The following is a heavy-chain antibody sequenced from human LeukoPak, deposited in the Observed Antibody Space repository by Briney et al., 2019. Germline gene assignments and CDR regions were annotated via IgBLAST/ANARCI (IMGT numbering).Heavy chain of an antibody. Sequence: SETLSLTCTVSGGSISSSHYYWGWIRQPPGKGLEWIGSIYSGGTTSYSPSLESRVTISVDTSENQFSLKLSSVTAADTAIYYCARDGAATVAGYAFDIWGQGTMVTVSS. J-gene: IGHJ3*02. CDR1: GGSISSSHYY. V-gene: IGHV4-39*07. D-gene: IGHD6-19*01. CDR3: ARDGAATVAGYAFDI. CDR2: IYSGGTT.